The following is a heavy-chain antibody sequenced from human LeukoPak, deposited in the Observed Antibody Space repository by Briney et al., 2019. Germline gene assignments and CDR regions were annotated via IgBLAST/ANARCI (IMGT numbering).Heavy chain of an antibody. CDR3: AKVADVYSVYYFDS. CDR2: ISYDGSNE. D-gene: IGHD2-21*01. CDR1: GFTFSSYV. J-gene: IGHJ4*02. Sequence: GRSLRLSCAASGFTFSSYVMHWVRQAPGKGLEWVAIISYDGSNEYYADSVRGRFTISRDNSKNILYLQMNILRAEDTALYYCAKVADVYSVYYFDSWGPGTLVTVSS. V-gene: IGHV3-30*04.